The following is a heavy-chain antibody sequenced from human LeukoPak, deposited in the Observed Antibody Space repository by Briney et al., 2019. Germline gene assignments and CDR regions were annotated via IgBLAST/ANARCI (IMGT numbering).Heavy chain of an antibody. CDR1: GYTFTSYY. Sequence: ASVKVSCKASGYTFTSYYMHCVRQDPGQGVEWMGIINPNGGSTSYAQKFQGRVTMTRHTSTSTVYMELSSLRSEDTAAYFCGKDSISSGSYPTSLDYWGQGTLVTVSS. J-gene: IGHJ4*02. CDR2: INPNGGST. D-gene: IGHD1-26*01. CDR3: GKDSISSGSYPTSLDY. V-gene: IGHV1-46*01.